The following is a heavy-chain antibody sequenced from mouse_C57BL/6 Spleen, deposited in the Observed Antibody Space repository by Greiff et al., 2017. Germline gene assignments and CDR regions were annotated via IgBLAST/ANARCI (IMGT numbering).Heavy chain of an antibody. D-gene: IGHD3-2*02. CDR3: ARGTAQATAFDY. V-gene: IGHV1-80*01. J-gene: IGHJ2*01. CDR2: IYPGDGDT. Sequence: VKLMESGAELVKPGASVKISCKASGYAFSSYWMNWVKQRPGKGLEWIGQIYPGDGDTNYNGKFKGKATLTADKSSSTAYMQLSSLTSEDSAVYFCARGTAQATAFDYWGQGTTLTVSS. CDR1: GYAFSSYW.